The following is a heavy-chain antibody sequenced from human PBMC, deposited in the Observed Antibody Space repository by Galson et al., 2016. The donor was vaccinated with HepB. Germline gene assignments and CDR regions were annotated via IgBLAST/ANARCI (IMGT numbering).Heavy chain of an antibody. D-gene: IGHD1-1*01. CDR2: ISDYGTRI. CDR1: GFTLTGYW. J-gene: IGHJ3*02. V-gene: IGHV3-74*01. Sequence: SLRLSCAASGFTLTGYWMHWARQAPGKGLVWVSRISDYGTRINYADSVKGRFTISRDSATNTLYLQMNSLRAEDTAVYYCGRGGLEPVDIWGQGTMVTVSS. CDR3: GRGGLEPVDI.